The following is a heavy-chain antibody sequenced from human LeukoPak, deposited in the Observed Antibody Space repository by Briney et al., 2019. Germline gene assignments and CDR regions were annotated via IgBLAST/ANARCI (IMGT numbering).Heavy chain of an antibody. Sequence: PGGSLRLSCSASGFAFSSYSMNWLRQAPGEGLEWISFITADSDIIHYAVSVRGRFTISRDNAKNSLFFQLNSLRDEDTAVYYCARVGTPGTNNWFDPWGQGTLVTVSS. V-gene: IGHV3-48*02. CDR3: ARVGTPGTNNWFDP. CDR1: GFAFSSYS. J-gene: IGHJ5*02. D-gene: IGHD7-27*01. CDR2: ITADSDII.